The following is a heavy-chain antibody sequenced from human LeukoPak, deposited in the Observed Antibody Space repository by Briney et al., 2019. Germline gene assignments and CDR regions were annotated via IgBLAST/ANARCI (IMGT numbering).Heavy chain of an antibody. CDR2: IYYSGST. V-gene: IGHV4-61*01. CDR1: GGSVSSGSYY. Sequence: PSETLSLTCTVSGGSVSSGSYYWSWIRQPPGKGLEWIGYIYYSGSTNYNPSLKSRVTISVDTSKNQFSLKLSSVTAADTAVYYCARDPYGAIPDSWGRGTLVTVSS. D-gene: IGHD4-17*01. J-gene: IGHJ4*02. CDR3: ARDPYGAIPDS.